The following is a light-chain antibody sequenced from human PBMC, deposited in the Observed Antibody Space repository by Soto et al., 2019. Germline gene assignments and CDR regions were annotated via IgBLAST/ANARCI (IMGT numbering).Light chain of an antibody. Sequence: SSELTQPPSVSVAPEKRARITCGGKNIGSKRVHWYQQKPGQAPVLVIYYDSDRPSGIPERFSGSNSGNTATLTISRVEAGDEADYYCQVWDSSSDHHVFGTGTKLTVL. J-gene: IGLJ1*01. CDR1: NIGSKR. CDR2: YDS. V-gene: IGLV3-21*04. CDR3: QVWDSSSDHHV.